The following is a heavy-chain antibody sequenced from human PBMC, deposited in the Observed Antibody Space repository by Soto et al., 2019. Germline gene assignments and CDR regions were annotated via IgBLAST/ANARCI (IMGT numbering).Heavy chain of an antibody. CDR2: IYWDDDK. Sequence: QITLKESGPPLVKPTQTLTLTCTFSGFSLSTSGVGVGWIRQPPGKALEWLALIYWDDDKRYSPSLKSRLTITKDTSQNQVVLTMTNMDPVDTATYYCALRRVDKATTYFDYWGQGTLVTVSS. CDR1: GFSLSTSGVG. V-gene: IGHV2-5*02. J-gene: IGHJ4*02. D-gene: IGHD5-12*01. CDR3: ALRRVDKATTYFDY.